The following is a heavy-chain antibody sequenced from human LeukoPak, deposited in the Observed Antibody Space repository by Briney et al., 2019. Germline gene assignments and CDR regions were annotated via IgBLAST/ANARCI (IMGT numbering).Heavy chain of an antibody. CDR2: IYYSGST. J-gene: IGHJ5*02. CDR3: ARVDEAYDMENNWFGP. CDR1: GGSISSYY. Sequence: SETLSLTCTVSGGSISSYYWSWIRQPPGKGLEWIGYIYYSGSTNYNPSLKSRVTISVDTSKNQFSLKLSSVTAADTAVYYCARVDEAYDMENNWFGPWGQGTLVTVSS. D-gene: IGHD3-9*01. V-gene: IGHV4-59*01.